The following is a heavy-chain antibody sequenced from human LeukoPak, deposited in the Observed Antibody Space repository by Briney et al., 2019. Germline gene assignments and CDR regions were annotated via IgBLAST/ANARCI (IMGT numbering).Heavy chain of an antibody. Sequence: ASVKVSCKPSGYTFSDSYIHWVRQDPGVGLQWMGWISPNNGDTNYAEDFQGRVTMTRDTSIRTAYMELTRLTLNDTAVYYCVRSPIGASAYWGRGTLVTVSS. J-gene: IGHJ4*02. CDR1: GYTFSDSY. CDR3: VRSPIGASAY. V-gene: IGHV1-2*02. D-gene: IGHD3-10*01. CDR2: ISPNNGDT.